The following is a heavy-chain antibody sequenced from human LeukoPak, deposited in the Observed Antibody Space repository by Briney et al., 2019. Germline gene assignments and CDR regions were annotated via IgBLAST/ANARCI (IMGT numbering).Heavy chain of an antibody. V-gene: IGHV1-69*13. CDR3: ARGRRDGYNTLYYYYYMDV. CDR1: GGTFSSYA. CDR2: IIPIFGTA. J-gene: IGHJ6*03. D-gene: IGHD5-24*01. Sequence: SVKVSCKASGGTFSSYAISWVRQAPGQGLEWMGGIIPIFGTANYAQKFQGRVTITADESTSTAYMELSSLRSEDTAVYYCARGRRDGYNTLYYYYYMDVWGKGTTVTVSS.